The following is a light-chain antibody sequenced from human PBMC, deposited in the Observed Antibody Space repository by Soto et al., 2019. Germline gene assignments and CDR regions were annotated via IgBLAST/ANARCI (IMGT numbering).Light chain of an antibody. CDR2: DTS. CDR1: QSVSSD. V-gene: IGKV3-15*01. CDR3: QQYNKWPLT. Sequence: EIVMTQYPATLSVSPGEGATLSCRASQSVSSDLVWYQQKAGQAPRLLIYDTSTRATGIPARFSGSGSGTEFTLTISSLQSEDSAVYHCQQYNKWPLTVGGGTKVDSK. J-gene: IGKJ4*01.